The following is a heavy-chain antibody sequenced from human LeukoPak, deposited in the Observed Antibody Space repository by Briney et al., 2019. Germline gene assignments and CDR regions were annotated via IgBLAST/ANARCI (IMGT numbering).Heavy chain of an antibody. V-gene: IGHV4-34*01. Sequence: PSETLSLTCAVYGVSFSGYYWSWIRQPPGKGLEWIGEINHSGSTNYNPSLKSRVTISVDTSKNQFSLKLSSVTAADTAVYYCARGHDSSTGLPLWGQGTLVTVSS. J-gene: IGHJ4*02. D-gene: IGHD3-22*01. CDR2: INHSGST. CDR1: GVSFSGYY. CDR3: ARGHDSSTGLPL.